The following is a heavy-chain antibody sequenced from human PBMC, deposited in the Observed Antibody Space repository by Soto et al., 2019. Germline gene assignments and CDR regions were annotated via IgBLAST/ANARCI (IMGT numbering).Heavy chain of an antibody. CDR1: GFTFSSYA. V-gene: IGHV3-30-3*01. Sequence: GGSLRLSCAASGFTFSSYAMHWVRQAPGKGLEWVAVISYDGSNKYYADSVKGRFTISRDNSKNTLYLQMNSLRAEDTAVYYCARDFPDEGAAMVLYHYYYGMDVWGQGTTVTVSS. D-gene: IGHD5-18*01. CDR3: ARDFPDEGAAMVLYHYYYGMDV. J-gene: IGHJ6*02. CDR2: ISYDGSNK.